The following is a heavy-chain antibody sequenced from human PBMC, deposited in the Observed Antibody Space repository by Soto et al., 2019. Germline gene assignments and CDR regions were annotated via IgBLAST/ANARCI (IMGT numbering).Heavy chain of an antibody. CDR1: GFTFTSYD. D-gene: IGHD2-15*01. CDR2: IDTAGDA. CDR3: ARGRTRIDY. Sequence: GGSLRLSCAASGFTFTSYDMHWVRQAAGNGLEWVSGIDTAGDAYYAGSAKGRFTISRENAQNSVYLQMNSLRAGDTAVYYCARGRTRIDYWGQGTLVTVSS. J-gene: IGHJ4*02. V-gene: IGHV3-13*01.